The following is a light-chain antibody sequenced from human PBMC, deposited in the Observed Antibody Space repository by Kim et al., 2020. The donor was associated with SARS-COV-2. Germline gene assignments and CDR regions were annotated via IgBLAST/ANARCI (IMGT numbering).Light chain of an antibody. CDR3: QQYYSYPPT. CDR2: AAS. Sequence: IRMTQSPSSLSASTGDRVTITCRASQGIAGYLAWYQQKPGKAPKFLIYAASTLQTGVPSRFSGSGSGTDFTLTINSLQSEDFATYYCQQYYSYPPTFGQGTKVDIK. CDR1: QGIAGY. V-gene: IGKV1-8*01. J-gene: IGKJ1*01.